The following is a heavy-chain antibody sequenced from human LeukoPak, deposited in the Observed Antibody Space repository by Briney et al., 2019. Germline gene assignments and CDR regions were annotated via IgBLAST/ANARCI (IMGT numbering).Heavy chain of an antibody. J-gene: IGHJ4*02. D-gene: IGHD2-2*01. Sequence: GASVKVSCKASGYTFTRYGISWVRQAPGQGLEWMGWISAYNGNTNYAQKLQGRVTMTTDTSTSTAYMELRSLRSDDTAVYYCARWYCSSTSCYPFDYWGQGTLVTVSS. CDR1: GYTFTRYG. CDR2: ISAYNGNT. V-gene: IGHV1-18*01. CDR3: ARWYCSSTSCYPFDY.